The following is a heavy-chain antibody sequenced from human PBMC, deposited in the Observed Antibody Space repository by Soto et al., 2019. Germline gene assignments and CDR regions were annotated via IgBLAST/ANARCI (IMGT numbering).Heavy chain of an antibody. CDR1: GGSFSSSDYY. V-gene: IGHV4-34*01. Sequence: ETLSLTCTVSGGSFSSSDYYWSWIRQPPGKGLEWIGEINHSGSTNYNPSLKSRVTISVDTSKNQFSLKLSSVTAADTAIYYCARKVSSGWYIDSWGRGTLVTVSS. D-gene: IGHD6-19*01. CDR3: ARKVSSGWYIDS. CDR2: INHSGST. J-gene: IGHJ4*02.